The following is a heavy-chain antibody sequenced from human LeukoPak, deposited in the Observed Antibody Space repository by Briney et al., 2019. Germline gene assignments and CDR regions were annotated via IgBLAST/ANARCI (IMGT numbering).Heavy chain of an antibody. CDR2: IHMSGST. J-gene: IGHJ4*02. Sequence: SETLSLTCTVSGDSINSYHWSWIRRPAGKGLEWIVRIHMSGSTNYNPSLRSRVAISMDNSKNQFSLKLKSVTAADTAVYYCARDDSSRDDSGGYHYWGQGTLVTVSS. CDR1: GDSINSYH. V-gene: IGHV4-4*07. D-gene: IGHD3-22*01. CDR3: ARDDSSRDDSGGYHY.